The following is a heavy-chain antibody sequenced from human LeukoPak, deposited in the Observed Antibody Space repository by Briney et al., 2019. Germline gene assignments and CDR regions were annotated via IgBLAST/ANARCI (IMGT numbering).Heavy chain of an antibody. CDR1: GYSISSGYY. CDR2: IYHSGST. V-gene: IGHV4-38-2*02. Sequence: SETLSLTCTVSGYSISSGYYWGWIRQPPGKGLEWIGSIYHSGSTYYNPSLKSRVTISVDTSKNQFSLKLSSVAAADTAVYYCAGSSNYYDSSGYPDAFDIWGQGTMVIVSS. D-gene: IGHD3-22*01. CDR3: AGSSNYYDSSGYPDAFDI. J-gene: IGHJ3*02.